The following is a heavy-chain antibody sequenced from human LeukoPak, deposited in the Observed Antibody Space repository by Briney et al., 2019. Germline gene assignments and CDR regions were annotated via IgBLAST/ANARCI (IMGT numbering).Heavy chain of an antibody. CDR3: ARDPTGPYSSSWYFPYYYYGMDV. J-gene: IGHJ6*02. CDR1: GFTFSSYS. Sequence: PGGSLRLSCAASGFTFSSYSMNWVRQAPGKGLEWVSYISSSSSTIYYADSVKGRFTISRDNAKNSLYLQMNSLRAEDTAVYYCARDPTGPYSSSWYFPYYYYGMDVWGQGTTVTVSS. D-gene: IGHD6-13*01. V-gene: IGHV3-48*01. CDR2: ISSSSSTI.